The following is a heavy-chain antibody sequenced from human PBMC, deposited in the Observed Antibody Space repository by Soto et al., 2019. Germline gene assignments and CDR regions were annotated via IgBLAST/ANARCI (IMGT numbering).Heavy chain of an antibody. D-gene: IGHD6-13*01. CDR1: GFSISSGRW. V-gene: IGHV4-28*01. Sequence: QVRLQQSGPGLVKPSDTLSLICDVSGFSISSGRWWGWIRQSPGKGLEWIGHTSYSGTTYYSPSLTSRVTMSLATPRNQFSLNLDSVTAVDTAVYYCATTPRLEAAEFDYWGQGTLVSVSS. J-gene: IGHJ4*02. CDR3: ATTPRLEAAEFDY. CDR2: TSYSGTT.